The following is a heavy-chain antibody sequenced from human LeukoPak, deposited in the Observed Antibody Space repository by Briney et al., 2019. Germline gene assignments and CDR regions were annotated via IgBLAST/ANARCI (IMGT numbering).Heavy chain of an antibody. V-gene: IGHV1-69*05. CDR3: ARVRVGFGELSSYYYYMDV. D-gene: IGHD3-10*01. CDR2: IIPIFGTA. J-gene: IGHJ6*03. CDR1: GGTFSSYA. Sequence: GASVKVSCKASGGTFSSYAISWVRQAPGQGLEWMGGIIPIFGTANYAQKLQGRVTMTTDTSTSTAYMELRSLRSDDTAVYYCARVRVGFGELSSYYYYMDVWGKGTTVTVSS.